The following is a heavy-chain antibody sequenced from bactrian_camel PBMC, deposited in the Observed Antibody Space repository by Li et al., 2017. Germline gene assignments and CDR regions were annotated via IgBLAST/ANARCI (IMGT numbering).Heavy chain of an antibody. D-gene: IGHD4*01. J-gene: IGHJ4*01. CDR1: GYTRSNYC. CDR3: VADTYDYGRI. Sequence: HVQLVESGGGAVQAGGSLRLSCAASGYTRSNYCMAWFRQAPGKGREEVARIQTNGISTYAPSVKGRFAISRGDGGNTLYLQMNSLKLEDTATYYCVADTYDYGRIWGQGTQVTVS. CDR2: IQTNGIST. V-gene: IGHV3S6*01.